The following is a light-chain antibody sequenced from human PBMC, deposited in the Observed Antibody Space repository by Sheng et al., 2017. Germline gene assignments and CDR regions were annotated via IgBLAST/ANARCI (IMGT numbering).Light chain of an antibody. V-gene: IGKV3-20*01. CDR3: QQYGSFPIT. CDR1: QSVSSSY. CDR2: GAS. J-gene: IGKJ5*01. Sequence: EIVLTQSPGTLSLSPGERATLSCRASQSVSSSYLAWYQQKPGQAPRLLIYGASSRATGIPDRFSGSGSGTDFTLTISRLEPEDFAVYYCQQYGSFPITFGQGTRLDMK.